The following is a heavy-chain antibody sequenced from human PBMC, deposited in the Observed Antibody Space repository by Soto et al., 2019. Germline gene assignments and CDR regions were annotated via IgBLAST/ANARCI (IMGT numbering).Heavy chain of an antibody. CDR2: ISGSTSGT. CDR1: GFAFSSYA. CDR3: AKARDYDSSGSLDY. V-gene: IGHV3-23*01. Sequence: GGSLRLSCAASGFAFSSYAMSWVRQAPGKGLEWVSSISGSTSGTYYADAVKGRFTISRDNSNNTLYLQMDSLRAEDTAVYYCAKARDYDSSGSLDYWGQGTPVTVSS. J-gene: IGHJ4*02. D-gene: IGHD3-22*01.